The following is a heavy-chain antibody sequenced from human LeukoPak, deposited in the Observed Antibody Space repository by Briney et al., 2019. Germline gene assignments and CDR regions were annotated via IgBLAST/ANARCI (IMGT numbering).Heavy chain of an antibody. CDR2: ISSSGSTI. Sequence: GGSLRLSCAASGITVSSNYMSWVRQAPGKGLEWVSYISSSGSTIYYADSVKGRFTISRDNAKKSLYLQMNSLRAEDTAVYYCARDGSPDYYGSGSYNYWGQGTLVTVSS. CDR1: GITVSSNY. J-gene: IGHJ4*02. V-gene: IGHV3-11*04. CDR3: ARDGSPDYYGSGSYNY. D-gene: IGHD3-10*01.